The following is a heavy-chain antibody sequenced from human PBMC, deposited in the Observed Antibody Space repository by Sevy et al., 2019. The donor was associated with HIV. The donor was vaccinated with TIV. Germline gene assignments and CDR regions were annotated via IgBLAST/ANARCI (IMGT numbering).Heavy chain of an antibody. V-gene: IGHV3-23*01. CDR3: AREGCTKPHDY. CDR1: GFAFSKYS. J-gene: IGHJ4*02. D-gene: IGHD2-8*01. CDR2: LSFGCGEI. Sequence: GGSLRLSCAASGFAFSKYSMSWVRQPPGKGLEWVSTLSFGCGEINYADSVKGRFTISRDNSKSAVYLQMNNLRPEDTAVYYCAREGCTKPHDYWGQGTLVTVSS.